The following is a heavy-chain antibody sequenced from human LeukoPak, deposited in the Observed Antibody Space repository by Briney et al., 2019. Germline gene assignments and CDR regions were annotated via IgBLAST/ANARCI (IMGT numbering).Heavy chain of an antibody. J-gene: IGHJ4*02. Sequence: KPSETLSLTCTVAGVSISSYYWTWIRQTHGKGLEWIGYFHNGGGIHYSPSLMDRATISADTSKNQFSLSLSSVTAADTAVYYCARIVTIFGVVSKFDYWGQGALVTVSS. CDR2: FHNGGGI. D-gene: IGHD3-3*01. V-gene: IGHV4-59*01. CDR1: GVSISSYY. CDR3: ARIVTIFGVVSKFDY.